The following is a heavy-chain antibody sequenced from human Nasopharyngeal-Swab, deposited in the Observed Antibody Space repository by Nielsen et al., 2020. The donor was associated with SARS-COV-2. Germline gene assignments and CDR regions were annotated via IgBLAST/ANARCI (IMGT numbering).Heavy chain of an antibody. J-gene: IGHJ6*02. V-gene: IGHV3-64*01. CDR2: ISSNGGST. D-gene: IGHD3-16*01. Sequence: VRQAPGKGLEYVSAISSNGGSTYYANPVKGRFTISRDNSKNTLYLQMGSLRAEDMAVYYCARGGSYYYYYGMDVWGQGTTVTVSS. CDR3: ARGGSYYYYYGMDV.